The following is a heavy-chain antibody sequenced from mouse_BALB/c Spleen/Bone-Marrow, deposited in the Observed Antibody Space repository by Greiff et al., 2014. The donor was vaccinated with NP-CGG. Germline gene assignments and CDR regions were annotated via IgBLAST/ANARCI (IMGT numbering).Heavy chain of an antibody. CDR1: GFSLTNYG. D-gene: IGHD1-2*01. V-gene: IGHV2-9*02. CDR2: IWADGST. CDR3: ARITTATGAMDY. Sequence: ESGPGLVAPSQSLSITCTVSGFSLTNYGVHWVRQPPGKGLEWLGVIWADGSTNYNSALMSRLSISKDNSKSQVFFKMNSLQTDDTAMYYCARITTATGAMDYWGQGTSVTVSS. J-gene: IGHJ4*01.